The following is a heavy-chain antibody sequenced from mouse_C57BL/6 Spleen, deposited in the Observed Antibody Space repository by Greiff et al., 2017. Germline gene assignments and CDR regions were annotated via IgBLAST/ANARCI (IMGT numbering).Heavy chain of an antibody. J-gene: IGHJ1*03. CDR2: ISDGGSYT. CDR3: ARFYGSSLYWYFDV. V-gene: IGHV5-4*01. CDR1: GFTFSSYA. D-gene: IGHD1-1*01. Sequence: EVQGVESGGGLVKPGGSLKLSCAASGFTFSSYAMSWVRQTPEKRLEWVATISDGGSYTYYPDNVKGRFTISRDNAKNNLYLQMSHLKSEDTAMYYCARFYGSSLYWYFDVWGTGTTVTVSS.